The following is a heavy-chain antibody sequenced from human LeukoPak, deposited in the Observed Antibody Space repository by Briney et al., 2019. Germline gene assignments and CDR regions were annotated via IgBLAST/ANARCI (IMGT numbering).Heavy chain of an antibody. D-gene: IGHD4-11*01. CDR3: ARHIIYSKKPSFDH. CDR2: IDYSGST. J-gene: IGHJ4*02. Sequence: SETLSPTCTVSTGSINSYYWSWIRQPPGKGLEWIGYIDYSGSTNYNPSLKSRVTISVDTSKNQFSLQLGSVTAADTAVYYCARHIIYSKKPSFDHWGQGTLVTVSS. V-gene: IGHV4-59*01. CDR1: TGSINSYY.